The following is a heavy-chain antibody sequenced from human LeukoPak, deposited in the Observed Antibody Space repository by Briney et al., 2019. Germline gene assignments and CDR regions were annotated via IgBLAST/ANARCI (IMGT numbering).Heavy chain of an antibody. J-gene: IGHJ5*02. V-gene: IGHV4-59*01. Sequence: EALSLTCTVSGGFISSYYWSWIRQPPGKGPEWIAFIQNNGNTNSGNTNYNPSLKSRVTMSVDTSKNQFSLSLSSVTAADTAVYYCARNYYDSGGYHHNWFDPWGQGTLVTVSS. CDR3: ARNYYDSGGYHHNWFDP. CDR2: IQNNGNTNSGNT. D-gene: IGHD3-22*01. CDR1: GGFISSYY.